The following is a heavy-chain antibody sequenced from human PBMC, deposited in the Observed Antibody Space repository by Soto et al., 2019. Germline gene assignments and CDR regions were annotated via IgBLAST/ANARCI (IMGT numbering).Heavy chain of an antibody. J-gene: IGHJ6*02. D-gene: IGHD3-3*01. CDR3: ARDYDIWSGYGPNGMDV. CDR2: IIPIFGTA. V-gene: IGHV1-69*12. CDR1: GGTFSSYA. Sequence: QVQLVQSGAEVKKPGSSVKVSCKASGGTFSSYAISWVRQAPGQGLGWMGGIIPIFGTANYAQKFQGRVTITADESTSTAYMELSSLRSEDTAVYYCARDYDIWSGYGPNGMDVWGQGTTVTVSS.